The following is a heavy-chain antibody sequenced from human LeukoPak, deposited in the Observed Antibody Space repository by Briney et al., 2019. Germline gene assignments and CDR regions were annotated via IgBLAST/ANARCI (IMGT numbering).Heavy chain of an antibody. V-gene: IGHV3-23*01. D-gene: IGHD3-22*01. CDR2: ISGSGGST. Sequence: QTGGSLRLSCAASGFTFSSYAMSWVRQAPGKGLEWVSAISGSGGSTYYADSVKGRFTISRDNSKNTLYLQMNSLRAEDTAVYYCAKTIMYYCDSSGYYGPYYWGQGTLVTVSS. J-gene: IGHJ4*02. CDR3: AKTIMYYCDSSGYYGPYY. CDR1: GFTFSSYA.